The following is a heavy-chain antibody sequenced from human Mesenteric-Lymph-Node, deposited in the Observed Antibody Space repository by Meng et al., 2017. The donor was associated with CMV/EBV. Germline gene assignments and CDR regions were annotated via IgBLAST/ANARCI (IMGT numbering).Heavy chain of an antibody. J-gene: IGHJ4*02. CDR3: ARMYSSGWSPYYFDY. V-gene: IGHV3-30-3*01. CDR1: GFTFSSYA. Sequence: GESLKISCAASGFTFSSYAMHWVRQAPGKGLEWVAVISYDGSNKYYADSVKGRFTISRDNAKNSLFLQMNSLRAEDTAIYYCARMYSSGWSPYYFDYWGQGTLVTVSS. D-gene: IGHD6-19*01. CDR2: ISYDGSNK.